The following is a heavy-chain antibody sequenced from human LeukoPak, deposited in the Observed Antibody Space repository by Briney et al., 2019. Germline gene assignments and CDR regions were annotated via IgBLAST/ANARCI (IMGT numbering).Heavy chain of an antibody. CDR2: MNPNSGNT. J-gene: IGHJ5*02. CDR1: GYTFTSYD. D-gene: IGHD3-3*01. CDR3: ARDFRTTRITIFGVVITNWFDP. Sequence: GASVKVSCKASGYTFTSYDINWVRQATGQGLEWMGWMNPNSGNTGYAQKFQGRVTMTRNTSISTAYMELCSLRSEDTAVYYCARDFRTTRITIFGVVITNWFDPWGQGTLVTVSS. V-gene: IGHV1-8*01.